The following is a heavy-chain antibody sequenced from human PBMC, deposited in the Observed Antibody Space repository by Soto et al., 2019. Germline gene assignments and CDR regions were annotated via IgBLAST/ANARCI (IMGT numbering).Heavy chain of an antibody. CDR3: ARHGFGPLHGLVDV. CDR2: INYDGYS. V-gene: IGHV4-59*08. J-gene: IGHJ6*02. Sequence: QVQLQESGPGLVKPSEPLSLTCTVSGGSITNYYCSWFRQPPGKGLEWIGYINYDGYSAYNLSLKRRVTLSMDASNTQFSLMLESVTATDTAVYYCARHGFGPLHGLVDVWGPGTTVIVSS. D-gene: IGHD3-10*01. CDR1: GGSITNYY.